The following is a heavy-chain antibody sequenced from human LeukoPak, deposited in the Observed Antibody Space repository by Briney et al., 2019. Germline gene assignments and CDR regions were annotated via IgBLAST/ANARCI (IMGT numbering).Heavy chain of an antibody. V-gene: IGHV3-23*01. Sequence: PGGSLRLSCAASGFTFSSYSMSWVRQPPGKGLEWVSSINGSGGSTYYASSEKGRSSICTANSKNPLYLQMNSLRTEDTAVYYCAKDPPIPASFDDWGQGTLVTVSS. CDR1: GFTFSSYS. CDR3: AKDPPIPASFDD. CDR2: INGSGGST. D-gene: IGHD2-2*02. J-gene: IGHJ4*02.